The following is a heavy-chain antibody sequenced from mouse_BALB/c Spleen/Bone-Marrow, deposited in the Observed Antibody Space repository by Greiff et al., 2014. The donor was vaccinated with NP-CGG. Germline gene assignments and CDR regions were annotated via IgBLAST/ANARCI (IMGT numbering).Heavy chain of an antibody. CDR3: ATGYYFDY. CDR1: GDSITRGY. V-gene: IGHV3-8*02. D-gene: IGHD4-1*01. J-gene: IGHJ2*01. Sequence: EVQLQQSGPSLVKPSQTLSLTCSDTGDSITRGYWNWILKFPGNKLEYMGYITYSANTYYNPSLKSRLSITRDTSKNQYYLQLNSVTTEDTATYYCATGYYFDYWGQGTTLTVSS. CDR2: ITYSANT.